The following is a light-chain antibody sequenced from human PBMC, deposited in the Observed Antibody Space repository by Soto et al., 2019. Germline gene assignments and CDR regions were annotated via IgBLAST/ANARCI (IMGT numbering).Light chain of an antibody. Sequence: SYELTQPPSVSVAPGETARISCGGNNIGSKGVHWYQQKPGQAPVLVIYSDTDLPPVIPERFSGSNSANMATLTISRVEAGDEADDYCQVWDSGSAPVLVGGGTKLTVL. V-gene: IGLV3-21*01. J-gene: IGLJ2*01. CDR3: QVWDSGSAPVL. CDR1: NIGSKG. CDR2: SDT.